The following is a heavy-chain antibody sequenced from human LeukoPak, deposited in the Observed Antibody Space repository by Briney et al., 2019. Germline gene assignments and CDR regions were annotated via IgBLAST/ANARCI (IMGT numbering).Heavy chain of an antibody. Sequence: ASVKVSCKASGYTFTGYYMHWVRQAPGQGLEWMGWINPNSGGTNYAQKFQGRVTMTRDTSISTAYMELSRLRSDDTAVYYCARVPWGDYSGSGSYYNNAFDIWGQGTMVTVSS. J-gene: IGHJ3*02. CDR2: INPNSGGT. V-gene: IGHV1-2*02. D-gene: IGHD3-10*01. CDR3: ARVPWGDYSGSGSYYNNAFDI. CDR1: GYTFTGYY.